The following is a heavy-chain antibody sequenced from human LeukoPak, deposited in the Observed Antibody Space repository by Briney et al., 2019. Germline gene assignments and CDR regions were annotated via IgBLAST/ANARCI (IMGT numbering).Heavy chain of an antibody. Sequence: ATVKVSCKASGYTFTSYDISWVRQAPGQGLEWMGWISAYNGNTNYAQKLQGRVIMTTDTSTSTAYMELRSLRSDDTAVYYCARGGQLTGSYYCDYWGQGTLVTVSS. V-gene: IGHV1-18*01. CDR2: ISAYNGNT. CDR3: ARGGQLTGSYYCDY. CDR1: GYTFTSYD. D-gene: IGHD1-14*01. J-gene: IGHJ4*02.